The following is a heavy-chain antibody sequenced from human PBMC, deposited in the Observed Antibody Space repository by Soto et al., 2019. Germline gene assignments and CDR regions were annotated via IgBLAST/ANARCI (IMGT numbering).Heavy chain of an antibody. CDR3: ARVSIGQLLSMTMRWYFDL. CDR2: IYYSGST. CDR1: GGSISSGGYY. J-gene: IGHJ2*01. D-gene: IGHD2-2*01. Sequence: QVQLQESGPGLVKPSQTLSLTCTVSGGSISSGGYYWSWIRQHPGKGLEWIGYIYYSGSTYYNPSLKSRVTISVDTSKNQFSLKLSSVTAADTAVYYCARVSIGQLLSMTMRWYFDLWGRGTLVTVSS. V-gene: IGHV4-31*03.